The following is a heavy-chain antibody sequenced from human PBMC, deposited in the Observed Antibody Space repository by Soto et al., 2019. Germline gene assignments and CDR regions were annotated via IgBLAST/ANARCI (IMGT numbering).Heavy chain of an antibody. Sequence: QLQLQESGPGLVKPSETLSLTCTVSGGSISSSSYYWGWIRQPPGKGLEWIGSIYYSGSTYYNPSLKSRVTRSVDTSKNQFSLKLSSVTAADTAVYYCARGYCSGGSCFLSDPVNWFDPWGQGTLVTVSS. CDR1: GGSISSSSYY. CDR2: IYYSGST. CDR3: ARGYCSGGSCFLSDPVNWFDP. D-gene: IGHD2-15*01. J-gene: IGHJ5*02. V-gene: IGHV4-39*01.